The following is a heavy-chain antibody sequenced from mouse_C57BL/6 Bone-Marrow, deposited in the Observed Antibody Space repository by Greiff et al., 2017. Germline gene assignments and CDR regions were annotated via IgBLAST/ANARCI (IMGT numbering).Heavy chain of an antibody. V-gene: IGHV7-3*01. Sequence: DVMLVESGGGLVQPGGSLSLSCAASGFTFTDYYMSWVRQPPGKALEWLGFIRNKANGYTTEYSASVKGRFTISRDNSQSILYLQMNALRAEDSATYYCARYERLGRFAYWGQGTLVTVSA. D-gene: IGHD4-1*01. CDR2: IRNKANGYTT. CDR3: ARYERLGRFAY. J-gene: IGHJ3*01. CDR1: GFTFTDYY.